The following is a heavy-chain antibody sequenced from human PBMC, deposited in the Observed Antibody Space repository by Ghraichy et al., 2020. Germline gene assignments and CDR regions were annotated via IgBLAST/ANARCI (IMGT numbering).Heavy chain of an antibody. D-gene: IGHD5-18*01. CDR2: INHSGST. Sequence: SQTLSLTCAVYGGSFSGYYWSWIRQPPGKGLEWIGEINHSGSTNYNPSLKSRVTISVDTSKNQFSLKLSSVTAADTAVYYCALSSWIQLGGMDVWGQGTTVTVSS. J-gene: IGHJ6*02. CDR3: ALSSWIQLGGMDV. CDR1: GGSFSGYY. V-gene: IGHV4-34*01.